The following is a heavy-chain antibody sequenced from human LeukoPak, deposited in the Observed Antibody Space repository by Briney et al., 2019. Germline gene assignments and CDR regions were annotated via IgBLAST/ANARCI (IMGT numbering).Heavy chain of an antibody. Sequence: GGSLRLSCAASGFTFSSYWMSWVRQAPGKGLEWVANIKQDGSEKYYVDSVKGRFTISRDNAKNSLYLQMNSLRAEDTAVYYCARDLASQDYGEPDYFDYWGQGTLVTVSS. CDR1: GFTFSSYW. D-gene: IGHD4-17*01. V-gene: IGHV3-7*01. J-gene: IGHJ4*02. CDR2: IKQDGSEK. CDR3: ARDLASQDYGEPDYFDY.